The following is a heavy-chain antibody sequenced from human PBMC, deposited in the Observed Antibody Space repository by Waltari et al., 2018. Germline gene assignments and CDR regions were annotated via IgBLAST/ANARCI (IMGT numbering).Heavy chain of an antibody. CDR1: GDSISRNNLF. CDR2: IDSSGTT. V-gene: IGHV4-39*01. Sequence: QVRLQESGPGLLKPSETLSLTCTVSGDSISRNNLFWAWLRLTPGKGLEWIGSIDSSGTTDLHPALKSRVGISVDTANNQFSLRLSSVTAADTAIYYCANRYYYDPRGYPYDAFDIWGQGTSVTVSS. J-gene: IGHJ3*02. CDR3: ANRYYYDPRGYPYDAFDI. D-gene: IGHD3-3*01.